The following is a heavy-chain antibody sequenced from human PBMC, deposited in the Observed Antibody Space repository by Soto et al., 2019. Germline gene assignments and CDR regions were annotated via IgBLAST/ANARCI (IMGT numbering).Heavy chain of an antibody. CDR3: ARDISPYGENDY. CDR1: GGSVSSGSYY. D-gene: IGHD3-10*01. V-gene: IGHV4-61*01. Sequence: SETLSLTCTVSGGSVSSGSYYWSWIRQPPGKGLEWIGYIYYSGSTNYNPSLKSRVTISVDTSKNQFSLKLSSVTAADTAVYYCARDISPYGENDYWGQGALVTVSS. CDR2: IYYSGST. J-gene: IGHJ4*02.